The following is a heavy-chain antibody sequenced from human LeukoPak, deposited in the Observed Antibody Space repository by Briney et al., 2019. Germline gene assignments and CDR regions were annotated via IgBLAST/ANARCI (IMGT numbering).Heavy chain of an antibody. V-gene: IGHV3-48*04. CDR3: VRDWDY. Sequence: PGGSLRPSCAPSGFTFSSYSMNSVREAAGKGLEWVSYISYSGTTTYYADSVKGRFTISRDNAKNSLYLQMNSLRAEDTAVYYCVRDWDYWGQGTLVTVSS. J-gene: IGHJ4*02. CDR2: ISYSGTTT. CDR1: GFTFSSYS.